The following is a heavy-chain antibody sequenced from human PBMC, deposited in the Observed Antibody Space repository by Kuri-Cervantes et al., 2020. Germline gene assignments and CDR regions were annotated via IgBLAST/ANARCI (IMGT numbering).Heavy chain of an antibody. D-gene: IGHD3-9*01. CDR1: GYTFTSYG. J-gene: IGHJ4*02. V-gene: IGHV1-18*01. CDR3: ARAYFDWAPHFDY. CDR2: ISAYNGNT. Sequence: ASVKVSCKASGYTFTSYGISWVRQAPGQGLEWMGWISAYNGNTNYAQKLQGRVTMTTDTSTSTVYMELSSLRSEDTAVYYCARAYFDWAPHFDYWGQGTLVTVSS.